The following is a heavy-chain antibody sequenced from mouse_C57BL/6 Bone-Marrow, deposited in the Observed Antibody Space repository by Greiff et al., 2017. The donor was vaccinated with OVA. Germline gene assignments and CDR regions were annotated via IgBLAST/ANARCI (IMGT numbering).Heavy chain of an antibody. J-gene: IGHJ2*01. CDR1: GYTFTDHT. V-gene: IGHV1-78*01. Sequence: QVHVKQSDAELVKPGASVQISCTVSGYTFTDHTIHWMKQRPEQGLEWIGYIYPCDGSTKYNAKFKGKATLTADKSSSTAYMQLNILTSEDSAVYICARSGVTTVVAAFDDWGQGTTLTVSS. D-gene: IGHD1-1*01. CDR2: IYPCDGST. CDR3: ARSGVTTVVAAFDD.